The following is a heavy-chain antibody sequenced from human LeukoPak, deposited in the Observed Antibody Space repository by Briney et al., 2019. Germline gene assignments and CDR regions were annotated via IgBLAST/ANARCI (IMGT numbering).Heavy chain of an antibody. CDR3: AKGAPRIQAIFGVVIPFMDV. J-gene: IGHJ6*03. D-gene: IGHD3-3*01. V-gene: IGHV3-53*01. CDR1: EFSVSSNY. Sequence: GGSLRLSCAASEFSVSSNYMSWVRQAPGRGLEWVSIIYSDGTTNYADSVKGRFTISRDNSKNTLYLQMNSLRAEDTAVYYCAKGAPRIQAIFGVVIPFMDVWGKGTTVTVSS. CDR2: IYSDGTT.